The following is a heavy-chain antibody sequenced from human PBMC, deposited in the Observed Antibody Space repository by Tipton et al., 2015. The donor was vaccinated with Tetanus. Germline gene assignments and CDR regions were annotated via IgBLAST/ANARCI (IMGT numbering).Heavy chain of an antibody. J-gene: IGHJ6*02. CDR2: VHYTGKD. CDR1: GGSITSYY. CDR3: ARERIEAFYYYGLDV. D-gene: IGHD3-3*02. Sequence: GLVKPSETLSLTCNVSGGSITSYYWSWIRQRPGRGLEWVGYVHYTGKDNYSPSLRSRVTLSVDTSKNQFSLKVPSVTAADTAVYYCARERIEAFYYYGLDVWGQGTTVTVSS. V-gene: IGHV4-59*13.